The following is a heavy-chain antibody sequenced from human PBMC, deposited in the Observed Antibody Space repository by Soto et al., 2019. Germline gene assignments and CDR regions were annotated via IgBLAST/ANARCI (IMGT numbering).Heavy chain of an antibody. CDR1: EGTFNTYA. CDR3: VRSSWDIAVTINKHFDS. D-gene: IGHD5-12*01. Sequence: HVHLVQSAAEVKKPGSSVRVSCKPSEGTFNTYAISWVRQAPGQGLEWMGAVIPIFQSTSYSQRFQDRVTINADKSTSTAYMELSSLTSEDTALYYCVRSSWDIAVTINKHFDSWGQGTLVTVSS. CDR2: VIPIFQST. J-gene: IGHJ4*02. V-gene: IGHV1-69*06.